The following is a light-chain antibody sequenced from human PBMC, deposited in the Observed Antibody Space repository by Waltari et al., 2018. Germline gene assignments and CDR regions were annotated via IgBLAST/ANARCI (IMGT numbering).Light chain of an antibody. V-gene: IGLV1-47*01. Sequence: QSVLTQPPSASGTPGQRVTISCSGSSSDIGTNYVYWYRQVPGTAPRLIMYRNDQRPIGVPVRFSASKSDTSASLVISGLRSEDEAAYYCSTWDDSLSSPVFGGGTKLTVL. CDR3: STWDDSLSSPV. CDR1: SSDIGTNY. CDR2: RND. J-gene: IGLJ3*02.